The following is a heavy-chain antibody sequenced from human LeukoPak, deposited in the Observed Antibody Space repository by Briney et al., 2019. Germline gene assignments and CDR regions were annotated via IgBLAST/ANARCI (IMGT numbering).Heavy chain of an antibody. D-gene: IGHD1-26*01. CDR3: AKVAERAVRY. CDR2: ISGSGGST. J-gene: IGHJ4*02. CDR1: GFIFTDYW. Sequence: GGSLRLSCAASGFIFTDYWMYWVRQAPGKGLEWVSAISGSGGSTYYADSVKGRFTISRDNSKNTLYLQMNSLRAEDTAVYYCAKVAERAVRYWGQGTLVTVSS. V-gene: IGHV3-23*01.